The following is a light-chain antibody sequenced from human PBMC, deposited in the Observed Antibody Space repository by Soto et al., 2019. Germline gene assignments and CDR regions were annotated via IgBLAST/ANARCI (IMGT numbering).Light chain of an antibody. J-gene: IGLJ2*01. Sequence: QSALTQPDSVSGSLGQSISISCTGTSSDIGAYNYVSWYQQHPGKAPKLIIYEVSYRPSGVSNRFSASKSANTASLTISGLQAEDEADYYCNSFASINSLIFGGGTKLTVL. CDR2: EVS. CDR1: SSDIGAYNY. CDR3: NSFASINSLI. V-gene: IGLV2-14*01.